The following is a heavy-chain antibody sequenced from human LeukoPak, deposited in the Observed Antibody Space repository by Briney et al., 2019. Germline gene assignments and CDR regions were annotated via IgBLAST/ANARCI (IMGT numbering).Heavy chain of an antibody. D-gene: IGHD4-17*01. CDR3: AKDTYGDYPSAFDY. V-gene: IGHV3-30*02. CDR2: IRYDGSNK. Sequence: GGSLRLSCAASGFTFSSYGMHWVRQAPGKGLEWVTFIRYDGSNKYYADSVKGRFTISRDNSKNTLYLQMNSLRAEDTAVYYCAKDTYGDYPSAFDYWGQGTLVTVSS. J-gene: IGHJ4*02. CDR1: GFTFSSYG.